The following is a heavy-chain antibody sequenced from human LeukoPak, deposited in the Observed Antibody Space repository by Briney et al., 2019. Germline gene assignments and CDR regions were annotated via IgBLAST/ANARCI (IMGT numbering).Heavy chain of an antibody. CDR2: ISGNGGST. J-gene: IGHJ4*02. V-gene: IGHV3-23*01. CDR3: AKTSGSYFAGFDC. CDR1: GFTFSNYA. Sequence: QPGGSLRLSCTTSGFTFSNYAMTWVRQAPGKGLEWVSGISGNGGSTYYADSVKGRFTISRDYSKNSLHLQMNSRRAEDTAVYYCAKTSGSYFAGFDCWGQGTLVTVSS. D-gene: IGHD3-22*01.